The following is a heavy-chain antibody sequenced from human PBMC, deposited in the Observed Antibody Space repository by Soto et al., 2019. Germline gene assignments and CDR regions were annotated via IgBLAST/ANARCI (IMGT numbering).Heavy chain of an antibody. V-gene: IGHV1-69*12. D-gene: IGHD2-21*01. CDR3: ARLPGGGGDFGCDP. Sequence: QVQLVQSGAEVKKPGSSVKVSCKASGGTFSSYAISWVRQAPGQGLEWMGGIIPIFGPANYAQKFQGRVAXXAXEXXSTAYMELSSLRSEDTAVYYGARLPGGGGDFGCDPWGQGTLVTVSS. J-gene: IGHJ5*02. CDR1: GGTFSSYA. CDR2: IIPIFGPA.